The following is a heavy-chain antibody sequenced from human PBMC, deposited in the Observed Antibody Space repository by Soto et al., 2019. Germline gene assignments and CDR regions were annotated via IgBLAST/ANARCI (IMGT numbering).Heavy chain of an antibody. CDR2: ISSNGRSI. D-gene: IGHD2-8*01. Sequence: GGSLRLSCATSGFTFSTYAMHWVRQAPGKGLEYVSAISSNGRSIYYANSVKGRFTISRDNSNNTLYLQMDSLRAEDVAFFYCARDRCTNGVCYAPSDYWGQGTLVTVSS. J-gene: IGHJ4*02. CDR1: GFTFSTYA. CDR3: ARDRCTNGVCYAPSDY. V-gene: IGHV3-64*01.